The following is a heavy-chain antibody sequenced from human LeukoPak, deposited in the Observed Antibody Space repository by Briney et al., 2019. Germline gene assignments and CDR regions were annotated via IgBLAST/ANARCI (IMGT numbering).Heavy chain of an antibody. D-gene: IGHD1-1*01. Sequence: PGGSLRLSCAASGFTFSGYDMHWVRQPTGKGLEWVAAIGTAGDTYYTGSVKGRFTISRENAKNSLYLQMNSLRAGDTAVYYCARVAKERVGGVYYFDYWGQGTLVTVSS. V-gene: IGHV3-13*01. CDR1: GFTFSGYD. CDR2: IGTAGDT. CDR3: ARVAKERVGGVYYFDY. J-gene: IGHJ4*02.